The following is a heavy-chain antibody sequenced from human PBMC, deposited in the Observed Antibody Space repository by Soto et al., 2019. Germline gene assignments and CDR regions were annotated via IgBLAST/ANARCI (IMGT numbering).Heavy chain of an antibody. CDR2: ISSSSSYI. CDR3: ARDMVQLERRQHDAFDI. D-gene: IGHD1-1*01. CDR1: GFTFSSYS. V-gene: IGHV3-21*01. Sequence: TGGSLRLSCAASGFTFSSYSMNWVRQAPGKGLEWVSSISSSSSYIYYADSVKGRFTISRDNAKNSLYLQMNSLRAEDTAVYYCARDMVQLERRQHDAFDIWGQGTMVTVSS. J-gene: IGHJ3*02.